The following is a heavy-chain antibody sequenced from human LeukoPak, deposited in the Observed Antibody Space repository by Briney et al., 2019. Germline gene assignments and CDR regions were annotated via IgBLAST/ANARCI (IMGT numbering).Heavy chain of an antibody. D-gene: IGHD3-22*01. CDR1: GFTFDDYA. CDR2: ISWNSGSI. V-gene: IGHV3-9*01. Sequence: PGGSLRPSCAASGFTFDDYAMHWVRQAPGKGLEWVSGISWNSGSIGYADSVKGRFTISRDNAKNSLYLQMNSLRAEDTALYYCAKDYYDSSGYPWYFDYWGQGTLVTVSS. J-gene: IGHJ4*02. CDR3: AKDYYDSSGYPWYFDY.